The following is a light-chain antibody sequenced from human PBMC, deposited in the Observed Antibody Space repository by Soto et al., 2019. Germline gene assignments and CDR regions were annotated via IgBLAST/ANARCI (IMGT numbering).Light chain of an antibody. CDR3: QQRQMWRIT. Sequence: EVVLTQSPVTLSLSPGERATLSCRASQSFRGLLAWYQQKPGQAPRLLIYDAYNRATGIPPRFSGSRSGKDFTITISILEPEDSAVCYCQQRQMWRITFGQGTQVKIK. V-gene: IGKV3-11*01. CDR2: DAY. CDR1: QSFRGL. J-gene: IGKJ5*01.